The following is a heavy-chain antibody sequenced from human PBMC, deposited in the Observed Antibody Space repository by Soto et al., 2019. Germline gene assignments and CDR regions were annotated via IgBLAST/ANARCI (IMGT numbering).Heavy chain of an antibody. V-gene: IGHV3-48*01. CDR2: ISSSSSVI. J-gene: IGHJ6*03. Sequence: EVQLVESGGGLVQPGGSLSLSCATSGFILSDCAMNWVRQAPGKGLEWVSYISSSSSVIDYADSVKCRFTVSRDNARNSLYLQMNGLRAEDTAVYYCAIDLSWGSNWYYYMDVWGKVTTVTVSS. D-gene: IGHD7-27*01. CDR1: GFILSDCA. CDR3: AIDLSWGSNWYYYMDV.